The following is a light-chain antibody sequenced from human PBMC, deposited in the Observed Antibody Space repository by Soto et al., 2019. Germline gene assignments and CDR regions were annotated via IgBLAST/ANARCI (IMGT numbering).Light chain of an antibody. Sequence: DIQMTQSPSSVSASVGDRVTITCRASQGIGSWLAWYQQKPGRAPKLLIYAASTFQSGVPSRFSGSGSGTDFSLTISSLQPEDFAIYYCQQANIFPLTFGGGTMMEIK. CDR3: QQANIFPLT. CDR2: AAS. CDR1: QGIGSW. V-gene: IGKV1-12*01. J-gene: IGKJ4*01.